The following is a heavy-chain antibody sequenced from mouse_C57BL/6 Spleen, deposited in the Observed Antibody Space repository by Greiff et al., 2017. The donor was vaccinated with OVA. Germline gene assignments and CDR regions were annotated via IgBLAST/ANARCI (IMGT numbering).Heavy chain of an antibody. D-gene: IGHD2-4*01. V-gene: IGHV2-2*01. CDR2: IWSGGST. CDR1: GFSLTSYG. J-gene: IGHJ1*03. CDR3: ARNYDYDERYFDV. Sequence: VQLKQSGPGLVQPSQSLSITCTVSGFSLTSYGVHWVRQSPGKGLEWLGVIWSGGSTDYNAAFISRLSISKDNSKSQVFFKMNSLQADDTAIYYCARNYDYDERYFDVWGTGTTVTVSS.